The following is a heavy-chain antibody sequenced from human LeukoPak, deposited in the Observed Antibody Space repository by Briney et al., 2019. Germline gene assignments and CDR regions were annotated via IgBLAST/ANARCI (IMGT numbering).Heavy chain of an antibody. Sequence: GGSLRLSCAASGFTVSSNYMSWVRQAPGKGLEWVSVIYSGGSTYYADSVKGRFTISRDNSKNTLYLQMNSLRAEDTAVYYCARVLDTAGIHYWGQGTLVTVSS. D-gene: IGHD5-18*01. CDR3: ARVLDTAGIHY. J-gene: IGHJ4*02. V-gene: IGHV3-66*01. CDR1: GFTVSSNY. CDR2: IYSGGST.